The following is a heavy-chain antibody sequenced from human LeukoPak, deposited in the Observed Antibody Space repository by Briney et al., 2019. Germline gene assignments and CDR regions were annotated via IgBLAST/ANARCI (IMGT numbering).Heavy chain of an antibody. D-gene: IGHD1-1*01. J-gene: IGHJ3*02. CDR1: GGSISSYY. Sequence: PSETLSLTCTVSGGSISSYYWSWIRQPPGKGLEWLGYIYYSGSTNYNPSLKSRVTISVDTSKNQFSLKLGSVTAADTAVYYCAREPHPRGLEIGAFDIWGQGTMVTVSS. CDR2: IYYSGST. V-gene: IGHV4-59*12. CDR3: AREPHPRGLEIGAFDI.